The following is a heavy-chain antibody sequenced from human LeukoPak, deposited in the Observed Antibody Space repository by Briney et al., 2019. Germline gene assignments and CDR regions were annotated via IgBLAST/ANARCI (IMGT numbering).Heavy chain of an antibody. CDR1: GFTFSNYA. V-gene: IGHV3-23*01. D-gene: IGHD5-18*01. CDR3: VRGQLWFDY. Sequence: GGSLRLSCAASGFTFSNYAMSWVRQAPGQGLERVSPISGSGGNTYYADSVKGRFTVSRDNSKNTLYLQMNSLRAEDTAVYYCVRGQLWFDYWGQGTLVTVSS. J-gene: IGHJ5*01. CDR2: ISGSGGNT.